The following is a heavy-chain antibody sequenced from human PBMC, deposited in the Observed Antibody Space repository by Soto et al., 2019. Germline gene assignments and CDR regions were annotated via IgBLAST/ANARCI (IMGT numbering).Heavy chain of an antibody. J-gene: IGHJ6*03. Sequence: PSQTLSLTCAISGDSVSSNSAAWNWIRQSPSRGLEWLGRTYYRSKWYNDYAVSVKSRITINPDTSKNQFSLKLSSVTAADTAVYYCARTRRGQLVPYYYYYMDVWGKGTTVTVSS. CDR2: TYYRSKWYN. V-gene: IGHV6-1*01. D-gene: IGHD6-6*01. CDR1: GDSVSSNSAA. CDR3: ARTRRGQLVPYYYYYMDV.